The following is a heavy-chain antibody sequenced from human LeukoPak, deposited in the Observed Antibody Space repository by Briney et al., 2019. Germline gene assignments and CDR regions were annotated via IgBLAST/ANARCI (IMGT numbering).Heavy chain of an antibody. CDR3: ARGRGPLRVEFGD. J-gene: IGHJ4*02. CDR1: GGSLSSHY. D-gene: IGHD3-16*01. CDR2: IFSGGST. Sequence: SETLSLTCNVSGGSLSSHYCSWIRQAPGKGLEWIGFIFSGGSTNYNPSLKSRVSISMDTSQNQFSLKLTSVTAADTAVYYCARGRGPLRVEFGDWGQGALGTVSS. V-gene: IGHV4-4*09.